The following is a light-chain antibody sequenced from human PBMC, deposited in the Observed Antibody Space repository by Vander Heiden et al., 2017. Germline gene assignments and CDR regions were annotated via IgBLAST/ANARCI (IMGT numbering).Light chain of an antibody. CDR3: QSYDSSYVF. J-gene: IGLJ2*01. CDR1: SSNIGAGYD. V-gene: IGLV1-40*01. CDR2: GNS. Sequence: QSVLTQPPSVSGAPGQRVTISCTGSSSNIGAGYDVHWYQQLPGTAPKLLIYGNSNRPSGVPDRFSGSKSGTSASLAITGLQAEDEADYYCQSYDSSYVFFGGGTKLIVL.